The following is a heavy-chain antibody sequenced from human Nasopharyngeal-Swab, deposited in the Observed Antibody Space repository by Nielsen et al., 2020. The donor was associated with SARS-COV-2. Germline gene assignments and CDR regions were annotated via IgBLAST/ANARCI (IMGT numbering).Heavy chain of an antibody. V-gene: IGHV1-8*01. CDR1: RYTFTSYE. CDR3: ARGRRGIVTMIVVVPFYYYYMDV. J-gene: IGHJ6*03. Sequence: ASVKVSCKASRYTFTSYEINWVRQATGQGLEWMGRMNPNSGNTGYAQKFQGRVTMTRNTSISTAYMELSSLRSEDTAVYYCARGRRGIVTMIVVVPFYYYYMDVWGKGTTVTVSS. D-gene: IGHD3-22*01. CDR2: MNPNSGNT.